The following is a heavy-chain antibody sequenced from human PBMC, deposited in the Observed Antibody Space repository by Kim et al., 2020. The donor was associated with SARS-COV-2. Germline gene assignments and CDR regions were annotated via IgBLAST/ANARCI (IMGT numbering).Heavy chain of an antibody. CDR2: ISGDGGST. CDR3: AKDPYHSSQTYYYDSSGYWGQ. V-gene: IGHV3-43*02. Sequence: GGSLRLSCAASGFTFDDYAMHWVRQAPGKGLEWVSLISGDGGSTYYADSVKGRFTISRDNSKNSLYLQMNSLRTEDTALYYCAKDPYHSSQTYYYDSSGYWGQWGQGTLVTVSS. D-gene: IGHD3-22*01. J-gene: IGHJ4*02. CDR1: GFTFDDYA.